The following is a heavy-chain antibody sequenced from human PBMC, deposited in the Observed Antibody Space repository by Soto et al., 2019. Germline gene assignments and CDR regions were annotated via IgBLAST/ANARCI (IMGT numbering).Heavy chain of an antibody. Sequence: QVQLVQSGAEVKKPGASVKVSCKASGYTFTSYGISWVRQAPGQGLEWMGWISAYNGNTNYAQKLKGRVTMTTDTSTSTAYMELRSLRSDATAVYYCARVLKQWLVRGGYYFDYWGQGTLVTVSS. CDR1: GYTFTSYG. CDR2: ISAYNGNT. V-gene: IGHV1-18*01. J-gene: IGHJ4*02. D-gene: IGHD6-19*01. CDR3: ARVLKQWLVRGGYYFDY.